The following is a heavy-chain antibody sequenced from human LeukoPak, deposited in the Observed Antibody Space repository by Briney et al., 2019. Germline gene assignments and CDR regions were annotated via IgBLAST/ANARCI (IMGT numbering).Heavy chain of an antibody. V-gene: IGHV3-30*04. J-gene: IGHJ5*02. CDR1: GFTFSKFA. CDR2: VSYDGSYK. CDR3: AKDDNYIRFLS. D-gene: IGHD3-16*01. Sequence: GGSLRLSCAAAGFTFSKFAMHWVRQAPGKGLEWVAVVSYDGSYKYYADSVKGRFTISRDNSKNTLYLQMNSLRAEDTAVYYCAKDDNYIRFLSWGQGTLVTVSS.